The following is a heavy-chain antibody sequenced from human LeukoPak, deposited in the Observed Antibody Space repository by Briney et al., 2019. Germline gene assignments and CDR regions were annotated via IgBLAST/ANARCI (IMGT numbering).Heavy chain of an antibody. CDR1: GFAFSSYA. CDR3: AKDRGEYSRSSGRYFDN. CDR2: ISGDAGST. J-gene: IGHJ4*02. Sequence: GGSLRLSCAASGFAFSSYAMSWVRQAPGKGLEWVSIISGDAGSTYYADSVKGQFTISRDNSKNTLYLQTDSLRAEDTAVYCCAKDRGEYSRSSGRYFDNGGQGTLVTVSS. D-gene: IGHD6-6*01. V-gene: IGHV3-23*01.